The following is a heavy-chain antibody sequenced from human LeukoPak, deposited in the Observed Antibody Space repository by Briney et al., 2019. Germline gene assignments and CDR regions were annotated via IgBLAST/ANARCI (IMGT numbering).Heavy chain of an antibody. CDR2: MSFDGRNK. CDR1: GFTLSNYA. D-gene: IGHD5-12*01. CDR3: ARDPTQWLRYGYFDY. Sequence: GGSLRLSCAVSGFTLSNYAMHWVRLAPGKGLEWVAVMSFDGRNKYYADSVKGRFTIFRDNSKNTLYLQMDSLRPDDTAVYYCARDPTQWLRYGYFDYWGQGTLVTVSS. J-gene: IGHJ4*02. V-gene: IGHV3-30*04.